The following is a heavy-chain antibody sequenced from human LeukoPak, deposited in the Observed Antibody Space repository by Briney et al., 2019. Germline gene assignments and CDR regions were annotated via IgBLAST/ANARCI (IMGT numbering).Heavy chain of an antibody. D-gene: IGHD2-21*02. J-gene: IGHJ4*02. CDR2: IIPIFDTP. Sequence: ASVKVSCKASGYTFTSYGISWVRQAPGHGLEWMGGIIPIFDTPNYAQKFQGRVTITADESTSTAYMELNSLRSKDTAVYYCATDRDGVVTSYWGQGTLVTVSA. V-gene: IGHV1-69*13. CDR3: ATDRDGVVTSY. CDR1: GYTFTSYG.